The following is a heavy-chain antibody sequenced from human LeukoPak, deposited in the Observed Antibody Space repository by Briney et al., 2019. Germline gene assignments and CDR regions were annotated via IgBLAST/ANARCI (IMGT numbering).Heavy chain of an antibody. CDR3: ARGTQTITMIEDESDY. Sequence: PSETLSLTCAVSGGSISSSNWWSWVRQPPGKGLEWIGEIYHSGSTNYNPSLKSRVTISVDKSKNQFSLKLSSVTAADTAVYYCARGTQTITMIEDESDYWGQGTLVTVSS. CDR1: GGSISSSNW. V-gene: IGHV4-4*02. CDR2: IYHSGST. J-gene: IGHJ4*02. D-gene: IGHD3-22*01.